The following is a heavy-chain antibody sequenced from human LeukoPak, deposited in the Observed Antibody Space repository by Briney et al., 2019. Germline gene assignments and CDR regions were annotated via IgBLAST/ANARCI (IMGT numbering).Heavy chain of an antibody. D-gene: IGHD3-10*01. CDR2: ISSSSSYT. V-gene: IGHV3-11*06. Sequence: GGSLRLSCAASGFTFSDYYMSWIRQAPGKGLEWVSYISSSSSYTNYADSVKGRFTISRDNAKNSLYLQMNSPRAEDTAVYYCARDLYGSGSYSNYYYGMDVWGKGTTVTVSS. J-gene: IGHJ6*04. CDR3: ARDLYGSGSYSNYYYGMDV. CDR1: GFTFSDYY.